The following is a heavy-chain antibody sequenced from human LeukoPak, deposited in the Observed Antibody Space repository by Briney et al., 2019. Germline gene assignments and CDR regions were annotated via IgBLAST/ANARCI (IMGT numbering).Heavy chain of an antibody. CDR2: INTNTGNP. J-gene: IGHJ5*02. Sequence: RASVKVSCKASGYTFTSYAMNWVRQAPGQGLEWMGWINTNTGNPTYAQGFTGRFVFSLDTSVSTAYLQISSLKAEDTAVYYCARGCLSVRGVITISPINWFDPWGQGTLVTVSS. CDR3: ARGCLSVRGVITISPINWFDP. D-gene: IGHD3-10*01. V-gene: IGHV7-4-1*02. CDR1: GYTFTSYA.